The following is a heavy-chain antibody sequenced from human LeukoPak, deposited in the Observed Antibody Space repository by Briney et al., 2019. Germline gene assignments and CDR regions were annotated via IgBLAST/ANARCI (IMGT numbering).Heavy chain of an antibody. J-gene: IGHJ6*02. CDR3: ARGAGTTLVLRFLEWSPEGYYYYGMDV. CDR1: GGSFSGYY. D-gene: IGHD3-3*01. CDR2: INHSGST. V-gene: IGHV4-34*01. Sequence: PSETLSLTCAVYGGSFSGYYWSWIRQPPGKGLEWIGEINHSGSTNYNPSLKSRVTISVDTSKNQFSLKLSSVTAADTAVYYCARGAGTTLVLRFLEWSPEGYYYYGMDVWGQGTTVTVSS.